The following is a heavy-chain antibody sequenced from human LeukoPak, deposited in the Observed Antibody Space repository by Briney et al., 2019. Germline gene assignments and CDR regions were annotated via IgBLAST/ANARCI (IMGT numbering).Heavy chain of an antibody. J-gene: IGHJ5*02. CDR2: ISGDGGST. CDR3: AKSYSSSWTGWFDP. CDR1: GFTFDDYA. V-gene: IGHV3-43*02. Sequence: GGSLRLSCAASGFTFDDYAMHWVRQSPGKGLEWVSLISGDGGSTYYADSVKGRFTISRDNSKNSLYLQMNSLRTEDTALYYCAKSYSSSWTGWFDPWGEGTLVTVSS. D-gene: IGHD6-13*01.